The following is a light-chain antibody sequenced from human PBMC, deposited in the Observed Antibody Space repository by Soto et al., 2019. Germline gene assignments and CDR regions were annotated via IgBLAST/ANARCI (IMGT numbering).Light chain of an antibody. J-gene: IGKJ4*02. CDR3: QQYNTYFSLT. V-gene: IGKV1-5*03. Sequence: DILSTQSPSTLSAPVGDTVAITCRASQTISSWVAWYQQKPGRAPKLLIYKASSLESGVPSRCSGSGSWTEFTLTISGLQPDDFASYYCQQYNTYFSLTFGGGTKVDIK. CDR1: QTISSW. CDR2: KAS.